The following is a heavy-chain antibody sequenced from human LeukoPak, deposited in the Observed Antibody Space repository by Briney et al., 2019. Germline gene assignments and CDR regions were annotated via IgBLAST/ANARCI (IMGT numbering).Heavy chain of an antibody. V-gene: IGHV4-59*01. J-gene: IGHJ4*02. CDR1: GGSIRSYY. CDR3: ARVVPYCSSTSCPFDY. Sequence: PSETLSLTCTVSGGSIRSYYWSWIRQTPGKGLDWIGYIYYSGSTSYSPSLKSRVTMSVDTSRNQFSLKLSSVTAADTAVYYCARVVPYCSSTSCPFDYWGQGTLVTVSS. CDR2: IYYSGST. D-gene: IGHD2-2*01.